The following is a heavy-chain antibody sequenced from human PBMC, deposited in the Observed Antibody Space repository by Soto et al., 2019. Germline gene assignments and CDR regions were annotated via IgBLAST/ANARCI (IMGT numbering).Heavy chain of an antibody. CDR3: AREIIWSGYHNKPNWFDP. CDR2: IYYSGST. Sequence: SETLSLTCTVSGGYLSSGVYYWSWIRQHPGKGLEWIGYIYYSGSTYYNPSLKSRVTISVDTSKNQFSLKLSSVTAADTAVYYCAREIIWSGYHNKPNWFDPWGQGTLVTVSS. J-gene: IGHJ5*02. V-gene: IGHV4-31*03. D-gene: IGHD3-3*01. CDR1: GGYLSSGVYY.